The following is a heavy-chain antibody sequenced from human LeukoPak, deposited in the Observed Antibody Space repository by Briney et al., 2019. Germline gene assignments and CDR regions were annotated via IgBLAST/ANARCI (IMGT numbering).Heavy chain of an antibody. J-gene: IGHJ6*03. Sequence: PGGSLRLSCAASGFTFSNYWMSWVRQAPGKGLEWVAVIYSGGSTYYADSVKGRFTISRDNSKNTLYLQMNSLRAEDTAVYYCARDYSYGPGDYYYYMDVWGKGTTVTISS. CDR1: GFTFSNYW. V-gene: IGHV3-66*01. CDR2: IYSGGST. CDR3: ARDYSYGPGDYYYYMDV. D-gene: IGHD5-18*01.